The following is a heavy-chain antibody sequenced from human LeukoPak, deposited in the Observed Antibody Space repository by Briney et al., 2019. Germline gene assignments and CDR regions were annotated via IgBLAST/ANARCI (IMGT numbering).Heavy chain of an antibody. CDR2: ISYDGRNK. V-gene: IGHV3-30*03. J-gene: IGHJ3*02. Sequence: GGSLRLSCAASGFTFNSFGMHWVRQAPGKGLEWLAVISYDGRNKYYADSVKGRFTISRDNSKNTLDLQMNSLRAEDTAVYYCARGPSARFFGVARGAFDIWGQGTMVTVSS. CDR1: GFTFNSFG. CDR3: ARGPSARFFGVARGAFDI. D-gene: IGHD3-3*01.